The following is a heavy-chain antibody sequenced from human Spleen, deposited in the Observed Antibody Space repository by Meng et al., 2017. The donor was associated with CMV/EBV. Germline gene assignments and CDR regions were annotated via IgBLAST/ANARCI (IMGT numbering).Heavy chain of an antibody. V-gene: IGHV1-69*04. CDR2: IMPILGIA. J-gene: IGHJ6*02. CDR3: ARDRRANYDYYGMDV. Sequence: KISCKASGDTFKRYSITWVRQAPGQGLEWMGRIMPILGIANYAQRLQGRVTITADKSTSTSYMELSSLTSGDTAVYYCARDRRANYDYYGMDVWGQGTTVTVSS. CDR1: GDTFKRYS.